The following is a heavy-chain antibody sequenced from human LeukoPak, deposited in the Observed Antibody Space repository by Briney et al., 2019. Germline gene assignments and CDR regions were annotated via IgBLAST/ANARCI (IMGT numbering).Heavy chain of an antibody. Sequence: PSETLSLTCAVYGGSFSGYYWSWIRQPPGKGLEWIGEINHSGSTNYNPSLKSRVTISVDTSKNQFSLKLSSVTAADTAVYYCARLALHGGNSPFNYFDYWGQGTLVTVSS. J-gene: IGHJ4*02. CDR2: INHSGST. CDR3: ARLALHGGNSPFNYFDY. CDR1: GGSFSGYY. D-gene: IGHD2-21*02. V-gene: IGHV4-34*01.